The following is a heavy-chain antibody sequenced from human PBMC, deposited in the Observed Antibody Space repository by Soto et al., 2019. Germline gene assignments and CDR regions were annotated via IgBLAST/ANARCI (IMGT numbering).Heavy chain of an antibody. CDR1: EFTFSSCA. V-gene: IGHV3-23*01. CDR2: ISSSGASK. Sequence: GGSLRLSCAASEFTFSSCAMSWVRQPPGKGLEWVSSISSSGASKYYTDSVKGRFTISRDNSKNTLYLQMNSLRGEDTAVYYCASLRPKGGGLGVFDYWGQGTPVTVSS. CDR3: ASLRPKGGGLGVFDY. J-gene: IGHJ4*02. D-gene: IGHD6-19*01.